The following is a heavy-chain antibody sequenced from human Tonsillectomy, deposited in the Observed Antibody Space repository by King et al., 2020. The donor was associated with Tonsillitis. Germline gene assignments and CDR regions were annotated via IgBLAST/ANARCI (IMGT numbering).Heavy chain of an antibody. Sequence: VQLLESGGGLLQPGGSLRLSCAASGFTFSSYAMSWVRQSPGKGLEWVSALSGSGGSTYYPDSVKGRFTISRDNSKNTRYLQMTSLRAEDTAVYYCYIAAAGTCDYWGQGPLVTVSS. CDR3: YIAAAGTCDY. D-gene: IGHD6-13*01. J-gene: IGHJ4*02. V-gene: IGHV3-23*01. CDR1: GFTFSSYA. CDR2: LSGSGGST.